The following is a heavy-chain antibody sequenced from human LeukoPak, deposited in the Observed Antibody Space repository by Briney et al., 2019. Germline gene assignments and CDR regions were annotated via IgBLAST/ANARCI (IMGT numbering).Heavy chain of an antibody. Sequence: WASVKVSCKASGGTFSSYAISWVRQAPGQGLEWMGGIIPIFGTANYAQKFQGRVTITADESTSTAYMELSSLRSEDTAVYYCARDPLGNWNDPGWFDPWGQGTLVTVSS. V-gene: IGHV1-69*13. D-gene: IGHD1-1*01. J-gene: IGHJ5*02. CDR3: ARDPLGNWNDPGWFDP. CDR1: GGTFSSYA. CDR2: IIPIFGTA.